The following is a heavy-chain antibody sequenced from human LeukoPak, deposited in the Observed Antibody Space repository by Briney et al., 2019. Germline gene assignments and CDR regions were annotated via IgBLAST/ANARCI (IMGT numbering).Heavy chain of an antibody. CDR3: ARDRSGTDY. CDR1: GFTFITYA. CDR2: ISGSGGST. V-gene: IGHV3-23*01. J-gene: IGHJ4*02. Sequence: GGSLRLSCAASGFTFITYAMSWVRQAPGKGLEWVSAISGSGGSTYYADSVKGRFTISRDNSKNTLYLQMNSLRAEDTAVYYCARDRSGTDYWGQGTLVTVSS.